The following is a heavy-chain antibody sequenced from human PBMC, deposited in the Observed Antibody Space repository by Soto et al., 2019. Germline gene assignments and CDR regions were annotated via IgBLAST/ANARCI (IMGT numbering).Heavy chain of an antibody. CDR1: GYTFTAYS. V-gene: IGHV1-2*02. CDR3: AREASAVISLDY. Sequence: ASVKVSCKASGYTFTAYSMHWVRQAPGHGLEWVGWFNPNSGDTIYAQKFQGRVTLTRDTSIGTAYMELYSLTSDDTAVYYCAREASAVISLDYWGQGTLVTVSS. CDR2: FNPNSGDT. J-gene: IGHJ4*02. D-gene: IGHD6-19*01.